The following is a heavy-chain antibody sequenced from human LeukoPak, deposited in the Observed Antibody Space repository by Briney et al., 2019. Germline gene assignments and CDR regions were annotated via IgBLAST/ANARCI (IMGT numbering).Heavy chain of an antibody. V-gene: IGHV3-66*01. CDR3: ARDRYYYDSSGFDY. CDR1: GFTFSSYA. Sequence: GGSLRLSCAASGFTFSSYAMSWVRQAPGKGLEWVSVIYSGGSTYYADSVKGRFTISRDNSKNTLYLQMNSLRAEDTAVYYCARDRYYYDSSGFDYWGQGTLVTVSS. D-gene: IGHD3-22*01. J-gene: IGHJ4*02. CDR2: IYSGGST.